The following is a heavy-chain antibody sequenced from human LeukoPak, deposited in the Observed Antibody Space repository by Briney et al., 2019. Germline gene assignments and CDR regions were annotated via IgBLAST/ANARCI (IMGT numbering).Heavy chain of an antibody. V-gene: IGHV4-4*02. CDR2: IYHSGST. J-gene: IGHJ4*02. D-gene: IGHD2-15*01. CDR3: ARDLLPTEGYCSGGSCYSGDY. CDR1: GGSISSSNW. Sequence: SETLSLTCAVSGGSISSSNWWSWVRQPPGKGLEWMGEIYHSGSTNYNPSLKSRVTISVDKSKNQFSLKLSSVTAADTAVYYCARDLLPTEGYCSGGSCYSGDYWGQGTLVTVSS.